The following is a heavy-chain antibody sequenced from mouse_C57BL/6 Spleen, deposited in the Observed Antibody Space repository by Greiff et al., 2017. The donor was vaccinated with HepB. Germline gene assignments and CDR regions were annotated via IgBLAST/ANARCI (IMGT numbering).Heavy chain of an antibody. CDR2: IGPGSGST. J-gene: IGHJ1*03. V-gene: IGHV1-77*01. CDR3: ASVYYDYDGPYWYFDV. Sequence: QVQLKQSGAELVKPGASVKISCKASGYTFTDYYINWVKQRPGQGLEWIGKIGPGSGSTYYNEKFKGKATLTADKSSSTAYMQLSSLTSEDSAVYFCASVYYDYDGPYWYFDVWGTGTTVTVSS. CDR1: GYTFTDYY. D-gene: IGHD2-4*01.